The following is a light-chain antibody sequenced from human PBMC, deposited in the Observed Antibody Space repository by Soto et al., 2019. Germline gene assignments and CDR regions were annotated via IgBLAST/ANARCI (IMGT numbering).Light chain of an antibody. CDR3: QQYGSSPWT. J-gene: IGKJ1*01. CDR1: QSVTSSF. Sequence: EIVLTQSPGTLSVSPGERATLSCRASQSVTSSFLAWYQHKPGQAPRLLIYAASTRATGIPDRFSGSGSGTDFTLTISRLEPEDFAVFYCQQYGSSPWTFGQGNKVEIK. V-gene: IGKV3-20*01. CDR2: AAS.